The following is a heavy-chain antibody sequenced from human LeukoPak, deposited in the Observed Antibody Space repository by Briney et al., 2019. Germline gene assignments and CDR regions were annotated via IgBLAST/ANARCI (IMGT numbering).Heavy chain of an antibody. V-gene: IGHV3-48*03. Sequence: GGSLRLSCAASGFTFSSYEMNWVRQAPGKGLEWVSYISSSGSTIYYADSVKGRFTISRDSAKNSLYLQMNSLRAEDTAVYYCARLRLRINWFDPWGQGTLVTVSS. CDR2: ISSSGSTI. D-gene: IGHD1-14*01. CDR3: ARLRLRINWFDP. CDR1: GFTFSSYE. J-gene: IGHJ5*02.